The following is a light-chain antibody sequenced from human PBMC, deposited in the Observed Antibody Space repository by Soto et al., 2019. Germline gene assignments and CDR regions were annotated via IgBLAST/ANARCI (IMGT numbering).Light chain of an antibody. CDR2: GAS. Sequence: IVLTQSPATLSLSPGKRATLSCRASQSVISTYLAWYQQKPGQSPRLLIYGASTRATGIPARFSGSGSGTEFTLTIGSLEPEDFAVYYCQQAKTWTFGQGTKVDIK. CDR1: QSVISTY. V-gene: IGKV3-20*02. J-gene: IGKJ1*01. CDR3: QQAKTWT.